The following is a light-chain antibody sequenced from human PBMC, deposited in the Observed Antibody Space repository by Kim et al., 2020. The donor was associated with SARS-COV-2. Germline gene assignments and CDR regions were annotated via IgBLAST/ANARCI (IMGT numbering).Light chain of an antibody. V-gene: IGKV3-11*01. CDR1: QSVSSY. J-gene: IGKJ1*01. CDR3: QHRSNWPPT. Sequence: DIVLTQSPATLSLSPGERATLSCRASQSVSSYLAWYQQKPGQAPRLLIYDASNRATGIPARFSGSWSGTEFSLTISSLESEDFSVYYCQHRSNWPPTFGQGTKVDIK. CDR2: DAS.